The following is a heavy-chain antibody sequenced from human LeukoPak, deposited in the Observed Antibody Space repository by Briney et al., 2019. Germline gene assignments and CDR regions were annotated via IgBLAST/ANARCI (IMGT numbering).Heavy chain of an antibody. CDR1: GGSISSYY. Sequence: SETLSLTCTVSGGSISSYYWSWIRQPAGKGLEWIGRIYTSGSTNYNPSLKSRVTMSVDTSKNQFSLMLSSVTAADTAVYYCARHLWEDFLWLPFYDAFDMWGQGTMVTVSS. D-gene: IGHD3-22*01. V-gene: IGHV4-4*07. J-gene: IGHJ3*02. CDR3: ARHLWEDFLWLPFYDAFDM. CDR2: IYTSGST.